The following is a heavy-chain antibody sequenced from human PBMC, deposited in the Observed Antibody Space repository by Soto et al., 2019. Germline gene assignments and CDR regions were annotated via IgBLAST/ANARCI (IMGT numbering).Heavy chain of an antibody. V-gene: IGHV3-11*01. J-gene: IGHJ4*02. CDR1: GFMFSDYY. Sequence: PGGSLRLSCAASGFMFSDYYMTWIRQAPGKGLEWLAYISVSGSTIYYADSVEGRFTISRDNANNSVFLQMTSLRADDTAVYYCARDRPYDATGLDYWGQGTLVTVSS. D-gene: IGHD2-15*01. CDR2: ISVSGSTI. CDR3: ARDRPYDATGLDY.